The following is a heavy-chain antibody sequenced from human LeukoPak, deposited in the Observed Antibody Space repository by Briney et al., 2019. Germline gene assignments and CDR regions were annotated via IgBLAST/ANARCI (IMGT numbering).Heavy chain of an antibody. CDR2: MNPDRGNT. Sequence: ASVKVSCKASGYTFSTYDINWVRQAPGQGLEWMGWMNPDRGNTGDAQKSQGRVPITRNTSISTVYMELSSLRSEDTAVYYCARGGVRGYKYGLDYFNYWGEGTLGTVSS. V-gene: IGHV1-8*03. CDR1: GYTFSTYD. J-gene: IGHJ4*02. D-gene: IGHD3-16*01. CDR3: ARGGVRGYKYGLDYFNY.